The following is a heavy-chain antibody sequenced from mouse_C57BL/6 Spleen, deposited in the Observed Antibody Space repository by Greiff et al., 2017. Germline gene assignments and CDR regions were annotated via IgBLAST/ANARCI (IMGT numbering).Heavy chain of an antibody. CDR3: ARRLASGYFDY. Sequence: VQLQQPGAELVMPGASVKLSCKASGYTFTSYWMHWVKQRPGQGLEWIGEIDPSDSYTNYNQKFKGKSTLTVDKSSSTAYMQLSSLTSEDSAVYYCARRLASGYFDYWGQGTTLTVSS. J-gene: IGHJ2*01. CDR1: GYTFTSYW. V-gene: IGHV1-69*01. CDR2: IDPSDSYT. D-gene: IGHD1-2*01.